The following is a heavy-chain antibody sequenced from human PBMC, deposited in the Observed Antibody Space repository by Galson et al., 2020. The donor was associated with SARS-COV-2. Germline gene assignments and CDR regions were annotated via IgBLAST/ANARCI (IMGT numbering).Heavy chain of an antibody. D-gene: IGHD4-17*01. V-gene: IGHV1-18*01. CDR3: ARDHGDYGGIVSEVETNDAFDI. J-gene: IGHJ3*02. CDR1: GYTFTSYG. CDR2: ISAYNGNT. Sequence: ASVKVSCKASGYTFTSYGISWVRQAPGQGLEWMGWISAYNGNTKYAQKLQGRVTMTTDTSTSTAYMELRSLRSDDTDVYYCARDHGDYGGIVSEVETNDAFDIWGQGTMVTVSS.